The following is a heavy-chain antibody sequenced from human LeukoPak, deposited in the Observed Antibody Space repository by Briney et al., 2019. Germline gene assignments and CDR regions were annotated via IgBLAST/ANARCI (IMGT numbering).Heavy chain of an antibody. V-gene: IGHV6-1*01. D-gene: IGHD6-6*01. Sequence: SQTLSLTCAISGDSVSSNTAAWNWIRQSPSRGLEWLGRTYYRSKWNTDYAASVQNRITINPDTSTNQFSLQLKSATPEDTAVYYCSRQRSTSTYYFGLDVWGQGTTVTVSS. CDR3: SRQRSTSTYYFGLDV. CDR1: GDSVSSNTAA. J-gene: IGHJ6*02. CDR2: TYYRSKWNT.